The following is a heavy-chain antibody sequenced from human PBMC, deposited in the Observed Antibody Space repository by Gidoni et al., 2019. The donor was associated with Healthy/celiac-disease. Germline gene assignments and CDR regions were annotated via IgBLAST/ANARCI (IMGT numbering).Heavy chain of an antibody. Sequence: QVQLVESGGGVVQPGRSLRLSCAASGFSFTRYAMHWVRQAPGKGLEWVAVIWYDGGNKYYADSVKGRFTISRDNSKNTLYLQMNSLRAADTAVYYCARDRRGSSGWHLYYFDYWGRGTLVTVSS. V-gene: IGHV3-33*01. CDR1: GFSFTRYA. D-gene: IGHD6-19*01. J-gene: IGHJ4*02. CDR3: ARDRRGSSGWHLYYFDY. CDR2: IWYDGGNK.